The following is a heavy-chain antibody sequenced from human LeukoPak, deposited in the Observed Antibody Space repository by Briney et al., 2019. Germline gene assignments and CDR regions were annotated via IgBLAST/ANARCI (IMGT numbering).Heavy chain of an antibody. J-gene: IGHJ4*02. V-gene: IGHV4-59*01. CDR2: IYYSGST. Sequence: PSETLSLTCTVSGGSFSSYYWSWIRQPPGKGLEWIGYIYYSGSTNYNPSLKSRVTISVDMSKNQFSLKLSSVTAADTAVYYCYGSGSHSIDYWGQGTLVTVSS. CDR1: GGSFSSYY. CDR3: YGSGSHSIDY. D-gene: IGHD3-10*01.